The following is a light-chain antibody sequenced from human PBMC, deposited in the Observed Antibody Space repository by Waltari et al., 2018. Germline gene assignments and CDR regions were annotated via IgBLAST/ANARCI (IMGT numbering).Light chain of an antibody. Sequence: QSALTQPASVSGSPGQPITVSCTGSSSDIGAYNYVSWYQQHPGKAPKLLIFDVTKRPSGVSNRFPGSNSGNTASLTISGLQAEDEADYYCSSYKSGSILLFGGGTKVTVL. CDR1: SSDIGAYNY. CDR2: DVT. V-gene: IGLV2-14*01. J-gene: IGLJ2*01. CDR3: SSYKSGSILL.